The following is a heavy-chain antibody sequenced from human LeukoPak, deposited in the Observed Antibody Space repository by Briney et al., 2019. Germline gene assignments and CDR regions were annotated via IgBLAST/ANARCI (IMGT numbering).Heavy chain of an antibody. D-gene: IGHD6-19*01. Sequence: PSETLPLTCTVSGGSISSSSYYWGWIRQPPGKGLEWIGSIYYSGSTYYNPSLKSRVTMSVDTSKNQFSLKLSSVTAADTAVYYCARQGNIIAVAPTAVDYWGQGTLVTVSS. CDR2: IYYSGST. CDR3: ARQGNIIAVAPTAVDY. CDR1: GGSISSSSYY. V-gene: IGHV4-39*01. J-gene: IGHJ4*02.